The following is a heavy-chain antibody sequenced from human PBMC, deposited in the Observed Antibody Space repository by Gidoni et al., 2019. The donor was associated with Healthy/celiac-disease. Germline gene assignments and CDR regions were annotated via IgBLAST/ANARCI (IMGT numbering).Heavy chain of an antibody. D-gene: IGHD3-16*02. CDR2: ST. Sequence: STYYNPSLKSRVTISVDTSKNQFSLKLSSVTAADTAVYYCARLWGSYRRGDDYWGQGTLVTVSS. V-gene: IGHV4-39*01. CDR3: ARLWGSYRRGDDY. J-gene: IGHJ4*02.